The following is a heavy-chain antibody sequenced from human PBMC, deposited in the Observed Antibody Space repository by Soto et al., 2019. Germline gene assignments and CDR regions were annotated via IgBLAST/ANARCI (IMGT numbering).Heavy chain of an antibody. J-gene: IGHJ6*03. CDR3: ARVRVGYCSSTSCYDRSYYYYYMDV. Sequence: GGSLRLSCAASGFTFSSYGMHWVRQAPGKGLEWVAVIWYDGSNKYYADSVKGRFTISRDNSKNTLYLQMNSLRAEDTAVYYCARVRVGYCSSTSCYDRSYYYYYMDVWGKGTTVTVSS. CDR2: IWYDGSNK. CDR1: GFTFSSYG. D-gene: IGHD2-2*01. V-gene: IGHV3-33*01.